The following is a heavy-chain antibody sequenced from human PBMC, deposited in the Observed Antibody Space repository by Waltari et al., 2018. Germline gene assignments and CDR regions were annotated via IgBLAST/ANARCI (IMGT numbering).Heavy chain of an antibody. CDR2: IEPEEGET. V-gene: IGHV1-69-2*01. D-gene: IGHD3-10*01. CDR1: GYTFMDYF. CDR3: APLPGGSGQTFGY. J-gene: IGHJ4*02. Sequence: EAELVQSGAEVKKPGATVKISCKASGYTFMDYFMHWVQQAPGKGLEWMGRIEPEEGETVDTEKFQGRATITAGTSTDTAYMELSSLPSGDTAVYYCAPLPGGSGQTFGYWGQGTLVTVSS.